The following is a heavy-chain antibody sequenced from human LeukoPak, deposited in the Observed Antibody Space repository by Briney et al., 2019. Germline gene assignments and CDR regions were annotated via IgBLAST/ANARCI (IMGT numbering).Heavy chain of an antibody. CDR1: GFTFTGHT. CDR3: AKDPNPFYDFWSGYK. Sequence: GGSLTLSCAASGFTFTGHTMTWLRQAPGKGLEWVSIIGGRDDRTYYADSVKGRFTISRDNSKTTLYLQMNSLRGEDTAVYYCAKDPNPFYDFWSGYKWGQGTLVTVSS. D-gene: IGHD3-3*01. CDR2: IGGRDDRT. J-gene: IGHJ4*02. V-gene: IGHV3-23*01.